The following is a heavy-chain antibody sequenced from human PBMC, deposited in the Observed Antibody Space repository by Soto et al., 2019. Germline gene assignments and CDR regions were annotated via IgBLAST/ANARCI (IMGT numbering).Heavy chain of an antibody. D-gene: IGHD6-13*01. CDR1: GFTFSSYG. CDR3: ARVGSSSWYNWFDP. V-gene: IGHV3-33*08. J-gene: IGHJ5*02. Sequence: GGSLRLSCAASGFTFSSYGMHWVRQAPGKGLEWVAVIWYDGSNKYYADSVKGRFTIPRDNSKNTLYLQMNSLRAEDTAVYNCARVGSSSWYNWFDPWGQGTLVTVSS. CDR2: IWYDGSNK.